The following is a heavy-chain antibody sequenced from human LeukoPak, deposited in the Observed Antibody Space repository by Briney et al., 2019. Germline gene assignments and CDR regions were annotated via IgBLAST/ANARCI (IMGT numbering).Heavy chain of an antibody. J-gene: IGHJ4*02. CDR2: ISYDGSNK. D-gene: IGHD2-21*02. CDR1: GFTFSSYA. CDR3: ASDSYCGGDCYSANDY. V-gene: IGHV3-30-3*01. Sequence: PGGSLRLPCAPSGFTFSSYALHWVRQAPGKGLEWVAVISYDGSNKYYADSVKGRFTISRDNSKNTLYLQMNSLRAEDTAVYYCASDSYCGGDCYSANDYWGQGALVTVSS.